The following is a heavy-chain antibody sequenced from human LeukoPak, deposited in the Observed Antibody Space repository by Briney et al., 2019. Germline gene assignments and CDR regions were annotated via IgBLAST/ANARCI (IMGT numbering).Heavy chain of an antibody. Sequence: QSGGSLRLSCAASGFTFSSYGMSWIRQAPGKGLEWVSAISGSGGSTYYADSVKGRFTISRDISKTTLYLQINSLTADDTAVYYCAKDSHSGFFDYWGQGTLVTVSS. V-gene: IGHV3-23*01. J-gene: IGHJ4*02. CDR2: ISGSGGST. D-gene: IGHD3-22*01. CDR3: AKDSHSGFFDY. CDR1: GFTFSSYG.